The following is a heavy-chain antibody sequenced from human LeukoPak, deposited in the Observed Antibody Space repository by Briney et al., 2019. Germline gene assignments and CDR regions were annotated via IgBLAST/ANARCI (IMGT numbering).Heavy chain of an antibody. V-gene: IGHV3-23*01. CDR2: ISNSGGDT. J-gene: IGHJ4*02. CDR1: GFTFSSYA. D-gene: IGHD2-2*01. CDR3: STWNYVEH. Sequence: GGSLRLSCAASGFTFSSYATSWVRQAPGKGLEWVSAISNSGGDTSYSDSVKGRLTISRDNSKSTLYLQMNSLRAEDTAIYYCSTWNYVEHWGQGTLVTVSS.